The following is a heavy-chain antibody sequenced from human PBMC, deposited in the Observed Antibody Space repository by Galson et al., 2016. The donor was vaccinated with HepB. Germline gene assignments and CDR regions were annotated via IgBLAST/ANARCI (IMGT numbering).Heavy chain of an antibody. Sequence: SVKVSCKASGYTFTPYYMHWVRQAPGQGLEWMGLINPGGGSTSYAQKFQGRVTMTRDTSTSTVYMELSSLTSEDTAVYYCARGSSWSLYCFDYWGQGTLVTVSS. CDR2: INPGGGST. CDR1: GYTFTPYY. V-gene: IGHV1-46*01. CDR3: ARGSSWSLYCFDY. J-gene: IGHJ4*02. D-gene: IGHD6-13*01.